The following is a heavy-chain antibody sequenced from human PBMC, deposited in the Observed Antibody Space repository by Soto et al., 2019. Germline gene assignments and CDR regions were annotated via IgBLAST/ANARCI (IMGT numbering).Heavy chain of an antibody. J-gene: IGHJ6*03. CDR2: IYYSGST. Sequence: QVQLQESGPGLVKPSQTLSLTCTVSGGSISSGGYYWSWIRQHPGKGLEWIGYIYYSGSTYYNPSFKSRVTISVDTSKNQYSLKLSSVTAADTAVYYCARDNYDFWSGYLVPRSLYMDVWGKGTTVTVSS. CDR3: ARDNYDFWSGYLVPRSLYMDV. D-gene: IGHD3-3*01. CDR1: GGSISSGGYY. V-gene: IGHV4-31*03.